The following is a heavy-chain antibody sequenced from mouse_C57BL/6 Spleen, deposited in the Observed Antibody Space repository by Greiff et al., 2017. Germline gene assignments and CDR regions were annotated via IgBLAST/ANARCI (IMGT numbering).Heavy chain of an antibody. Sequence: EVQLQQSGPVLVKPGASVKMSCKASGYTFTDYYMNWVKQSHGKSLEWIGVINPYNGGTSYNQKFKGKATLTVDKSSSTAYMELNSLTSEDSAVYYCARRVTTVVATRDYWGQGTTLTVSS. CDR1: GYTFTDYY. V-gene: IGHV1-19*01. CDR3: ARRVTTVVATRDY. D-gene: IGHD1-1*01. CDR2: INPYNGGT. J-gene: IGHJ2*01.